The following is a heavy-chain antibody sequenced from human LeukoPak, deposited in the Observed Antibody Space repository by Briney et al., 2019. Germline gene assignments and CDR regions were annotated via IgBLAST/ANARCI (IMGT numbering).Heavy chain of an antibody. CDR2: IYSGGST. J-gene: IGHJ6*02. V-gene: IGHV3-53*01. Sequence: GGSLRLSCAASGFIVSSNYMSWVRQAPGKGLEWVSVIYSGGSTYYADSVKGRFTISRDNSKNTLYLQMNSLRAENTAVYYCARDRGSYGMDVWGQGTTVTVSS. CDR1: GFIVSSNY. CDR3: ARDRGSYGMDV. D-gene: IGHD1-26*01.